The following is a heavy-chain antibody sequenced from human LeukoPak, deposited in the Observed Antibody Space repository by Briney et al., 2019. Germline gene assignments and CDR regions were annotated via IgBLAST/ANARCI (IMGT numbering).Heavy chain of an antibody. Sequence: SETLSLTCTVSGGSISSYYWSWIRQPPGKGLEWIGYIYATGSTNYNPSLKSRVTISVDTSKNQFSLNLRSVTAAYTAVYYCARHGSVRSPLGPWGQGTLVTVSS. D-gene: IGHD3-10*01. J-gene: IGHJ5*02. CDR2: IYATGST. CDR3: ARHGSVRSPLGP. V-gene: IGHV4-4*09. CDR1: GGSISSYY.